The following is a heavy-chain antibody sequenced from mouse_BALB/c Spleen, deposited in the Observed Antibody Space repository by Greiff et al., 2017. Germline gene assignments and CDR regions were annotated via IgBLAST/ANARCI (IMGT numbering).Heavy chain of an antibody. Sequence: VHVKQSGPELVKPGASVKISCKASGYTFTDYNMHWVKQSHGKSLEWIGYIYPYNGGTGYNQKFKSKATLTVDNSSSTAYMELRSLTSEDSAVYYCARDYDYDGIFAYWGQGTLVTVSA. J-gene: IGHJ3*01. CDR1: GYTFTDYN. D-gene: IGHD2-4*01. CDR3: ARDYDYDGIFAY. CDR2: IYPYNGGT. V-gene: IGHV1S29*02.